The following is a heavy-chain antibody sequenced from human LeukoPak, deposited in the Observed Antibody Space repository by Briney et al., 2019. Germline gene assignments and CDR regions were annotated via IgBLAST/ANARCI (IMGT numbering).Heavy chain of an antibody. CDR2: ISSSSAYI. D-gene: IGHD2-2*01. CDR1: GFTFSDYA. J-gene: IGHJ6*02. Sequence: GGSLRLSCAASGFTFSDYAMDWVRQAPGKGLEWVSAISSSSAYIYYADSVKGRFTISRDNAKSSVSLQMNSLRAGDTAVYYCARIFRYQLVDYYALDVWGQGTTATVSS. CDR3: ARIFRYQLVDYYALDV. V-gene: IGHV3-21*01.